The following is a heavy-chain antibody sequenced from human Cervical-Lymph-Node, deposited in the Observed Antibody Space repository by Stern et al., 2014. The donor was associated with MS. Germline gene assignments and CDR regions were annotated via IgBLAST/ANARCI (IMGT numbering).Heavy chain of an antibody. CDR3: ARVGLSGFLDH. V-gene: IGHV1-69*01. J-gene: IGHJ4*02. D-gene: IGHD3-22*01. CDR1: GGGFSNSA. CDR2: IVPISGKI. Sequence: VQLVESGAEVKRPGSSMKLSCRASGGGFSNSALTWLRQAPGPGPEWMGGIVPISGKINYSQKFKGRVTITAQESTTTAYMELSSLKLDDTALYFCARVGLSGFLDHWGQGTLVTVSS.